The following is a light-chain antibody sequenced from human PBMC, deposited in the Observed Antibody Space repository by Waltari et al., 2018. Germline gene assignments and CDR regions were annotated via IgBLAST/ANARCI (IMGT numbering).Light chain of an antibody. J-gene: IGKJ4*01. V-gene: IGKV1-5*03. Sequence: DIQMTQSPSTLSASVGDRVTITCRASQRITTWLAWYQQTPGRAPKLRIYKASTLQSGVPARFSASGSGTEFTLTISSLQPDDFATYYCQQYHSFSRFAFGGGTKVEIK. CDR1: QRITTW. CDR3: QQYHSFSRFA. CDR2: KAS.